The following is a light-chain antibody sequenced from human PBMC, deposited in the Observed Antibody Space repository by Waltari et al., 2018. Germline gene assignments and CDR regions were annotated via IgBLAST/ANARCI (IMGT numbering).Light chain of an antibody. CDR3: SSYSTTVTVL. Sequence: QSALTQPASVSGSLGQSISISCAGTSNDVGAHNLVSWYQQYPGRAPKLVIYEVTNRPAGIASRFSGYKSGNTASLTISGLQSEDEAEYFCSSYSTTVTVLFGGGTKVTV. V-gene: IGLV2-14*01. J-gene: IGLJ3*02. CDR1: SNDVGAHNL. CDR2: EVT.